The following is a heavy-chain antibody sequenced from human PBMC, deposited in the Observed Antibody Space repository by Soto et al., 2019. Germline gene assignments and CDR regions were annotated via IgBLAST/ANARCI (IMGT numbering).Heavy chain of an antibody. CDR3: ARGSSGYSYGYYYGMDV. J-gene: IGHJ6*02. Sequence: SETLSLTCTVSGGSVSSGSYYWSWIRQPPGKGLEWIGYIYYSGSTNYNPSLKSRVTISVDTSKNQFSLKLSSVTAADTAVYYCARGSSGYSYGYYYGMDVWGQGTTVT. D-gene: IGHD5-18*01. V-gene: IGHV4-61*01. CDR2: IYYSGST. CDR1: GGSVSSGSYY.